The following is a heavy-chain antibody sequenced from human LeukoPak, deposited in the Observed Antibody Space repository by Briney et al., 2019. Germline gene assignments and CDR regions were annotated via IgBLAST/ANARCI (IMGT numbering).Heavy chain of an antibody. CDR3: ARGAFSGYGDFGFVY. J-gene: IGHJ4*02. Sequence: PSETLSLTCSASGCSISSYYWSWVRQPPGKGLEGIGFIYDGGSTNYNPSLKSRLTISVDKSKNQFSLTLDSVTAAGTAVYYWARGAFSGYGDFGFVYWGQGTLVTASS. CDR2: IYDGGST. CDR1: GCSISSYY. V-gene: IGHV4-59*01. D-gene: IGHD4-17*01.